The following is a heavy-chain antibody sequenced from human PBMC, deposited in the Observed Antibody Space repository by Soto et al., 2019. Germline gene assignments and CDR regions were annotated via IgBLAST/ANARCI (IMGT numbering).Heavy chain of an antibody. CDR3: ASHYYEGSGYYYFAY. CDR1: GGTFSSYA. V-gene: IGHV1-69*12. J-gene: IGHJ4*02. Sequence: QVQLVQSGAEVKKPGSSVKVSCKASGGTFSSYAISWVRQAPGQGLEWMGGIIPIFRTANYAQKFQSRVTITANESTSTAYMELCSLRSEDKAVYYCASHYYEGSGYYYFAYWGQGTLVTVSS. CDR2: IIPIFRTA. D-gene: IGHD3-22*01.